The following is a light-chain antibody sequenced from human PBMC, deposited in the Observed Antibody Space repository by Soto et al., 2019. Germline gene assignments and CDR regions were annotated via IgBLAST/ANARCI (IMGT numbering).Light chain of an antibody. J-gene: IGLJ1*01. CDR3: QSYDTNLRGGAV. Sequence: QSALTQSPSVSGAPGQRVSISCTGTSSNIGAGFDVHWYQQLPATAPKLLIYGNNNRPSGVPDRFSGSKSGTSASLAITGLQAEDEADYSCQSYDTNLRGGAVFGTGTKLTVL. V-gene: IGLV1-40*01. CDR1: SSNIGAGFD. CDR2: GNN.